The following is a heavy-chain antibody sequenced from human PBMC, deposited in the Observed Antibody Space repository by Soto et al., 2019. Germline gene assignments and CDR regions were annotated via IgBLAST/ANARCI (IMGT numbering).Heavy chain of an antibody. D-gene: IGHD2-2*02. V-gene: IGHV1-18*01. Sequence: QVQLVQSGAEVKKPGASVKVSCKASGYTFTSYGISWVRQAPGQGLEWMGWISAYNGNTNYAQKLQGRVTMTTDTSTSTAYMELRSLRSDDTAVYYCARYKLLGYCSSTSCYTAFDIWGQGTMVTVSS. CDR2: ISAYNGNT. J-gene: IGHJ3*02. CDR1: GYTFTSYG. CDR3: ARYKLLGYCSSTSCYTAFDI.